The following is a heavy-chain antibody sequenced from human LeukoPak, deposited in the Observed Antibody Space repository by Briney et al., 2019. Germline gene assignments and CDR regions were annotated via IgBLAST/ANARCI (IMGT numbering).Heavy chain of an antibody. CDR1: NGSFSGYY. CDR3: ASGYSYGLFDY. V-gene: IGHV4-34*01. Sequence: SETLSLTCAVYNGSFSGYYWSWIRQSPGKGLECIGEIHHSGSSNYNPSLKSRVTISVDTSKNQFSLKLSSVTAADTAVYYCASGYSYGLFDYWGQGTLVTVSS. CDR2: IHHSGSS. D-gene: IGHD5-18*01. J-gene: IGHJ4*02.